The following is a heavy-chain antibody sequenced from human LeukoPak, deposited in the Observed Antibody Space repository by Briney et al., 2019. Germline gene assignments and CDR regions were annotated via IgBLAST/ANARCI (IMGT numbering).Heavy chain of an antibody. Sequence: ASAKVSCKASGYTFTGYYMHWVRQAPGQGLEWMGRINPNSGGTNYAQKFQGRVTMTRDTSISAAYMELSRLRSDDTAVYYCAREWVLSDGSGSYFILFDIWGQGTMVTVSS. CDR3: AREWVLSDGSGSYFILFDI. V-gene: IGHV1-2*06. D-gene: IGHD3-10*01. CDR2: INPNSGGT. CDR1: GYTFTGYY. J-gene: IGHJ3*02.